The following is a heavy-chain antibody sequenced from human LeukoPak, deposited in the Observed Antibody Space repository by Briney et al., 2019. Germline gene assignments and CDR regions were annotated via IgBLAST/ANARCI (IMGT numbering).Heavy chain of an antibody. Sequence: GGSLRLSCAASGFTFSSYGMHWVRQAPGKGLEWVAVIWYDGSKKYYADSVKGRFTISRDNSKNTLYLQMNSLRAEDTAVYYCARENMGYYYDSSGSHGEFDYWGQGTLVTVSS. CDR1: GFTFSSYG. CDR2: IWYDGSKK. CDR3: ARENMGYYYDSSGSHGEFDY. D-gene: IGHD3-22*01. J-gene: IGHJ4*02. V-gene: IGHV3-33*01.